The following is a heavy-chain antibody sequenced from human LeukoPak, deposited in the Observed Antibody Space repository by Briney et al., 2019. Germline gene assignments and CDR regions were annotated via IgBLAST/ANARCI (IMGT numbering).Heavy chain of an antibody. Sequence: PSQTLSLTCTVSGGSITSGSDYWSWLRQPAGKGLEWIGRIYTSGSTNYNPSLKSRVTISLDTSKNQFSLKLSSVTAADTAVYYCARDDAAYWGQGTLVTVSS. CDR1: GGSITSGSDY. V-gene: IGHV4-61*02. D-gene: IGHD6-25*01. J-gene: IGHJ4*02. CDR2: IYTSGST. CDR3: ARDDAAY.